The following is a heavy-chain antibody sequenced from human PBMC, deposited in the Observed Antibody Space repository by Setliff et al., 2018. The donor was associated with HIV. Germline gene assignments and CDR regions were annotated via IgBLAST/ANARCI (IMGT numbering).Heavy chain of an antibody. J-gene: IGHJ5*02. V-gene: IGHV3-30*07. CDR2: IAYDGGNK. CDR1: GFTLSNFA. CDR3: AKADRGYGRNWFDP. Sequence: LRLSCAASGFTLSNFAIHWVRQAPGKGLEWVAVIAYDGGNKYYADSVKGRFTISRDNSKNTLYLQMNSLRAEDTAVYYCAKADRGYGRNWFDPWGQGTLVTVSS. D-gene: IGHD4-17*01.